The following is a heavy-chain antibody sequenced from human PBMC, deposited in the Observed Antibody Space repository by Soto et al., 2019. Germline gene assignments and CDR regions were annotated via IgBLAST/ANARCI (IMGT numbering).Heavy chain of an antibody. D-gene: IGHD2-15*01. J-gene: IGHJ4*02. Sequence: QVQLVQSGAEVKKPGASMKVSCKASGYIFTGYHMHWVRQAPGQGLEWMGWINPNTGGTNFAQKFQGRVTMTRDTSISTAYMELSTLRSDDTAVYYCVREGGYCSGGTCAFDYRDQGTLVTVSS. CDR2: INPNTGGT. CDR3: VREGGYCSGGTCAFDY. V-gene: IGHV1-2*02. CDR1: GYIFTGYH.